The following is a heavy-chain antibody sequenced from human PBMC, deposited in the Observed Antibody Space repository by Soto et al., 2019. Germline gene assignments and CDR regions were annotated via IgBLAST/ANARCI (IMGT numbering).Heavy chain of an antibody. V-gene: IGHV2-5*01. D-gene: IGHD6-13*01. CDR2: IYGNDNK. J-gene: IGHJ4*02. CDR1: GFSLTTSGVG. CDR3: GHNGGCSSWV. Sequence: QITLKESGPTLVKPTQTLTLTCTFSGFSLTTSGVGVGWIRQPPGKALEWLALIYGNDNKRYSPSLKNRLTTTTDTSKDQLVLTMTTMDPVDTATYYCGHNGGCSSWVWGQGTLVTVSS.